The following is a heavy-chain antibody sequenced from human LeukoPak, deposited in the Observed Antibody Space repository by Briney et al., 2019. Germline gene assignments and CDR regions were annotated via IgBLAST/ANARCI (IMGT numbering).Heavy chain of an antibody. CDR2: MNPNSGNT. J-gene: IGHJ5*02. V-gene: IGHV1-8*01. CDR1: GYTFTSYG. Sequence: ASVKVSCKASGYTFTSYGISGVRQATGQGLEWMGWMNPNSGNTGYAQKFQGRVTITRNTSISTAYMELSSLRSEDTAVYYCARGKSWFDPWGQGTLVTVSS. CDR3: ARGKSWFDP.